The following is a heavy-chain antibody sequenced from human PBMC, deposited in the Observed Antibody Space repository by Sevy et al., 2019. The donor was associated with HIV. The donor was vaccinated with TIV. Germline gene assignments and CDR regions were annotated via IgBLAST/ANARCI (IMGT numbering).Heavy chain of an antibody. J-gene: IGHJ4*02. D-gene: IGHD3-22*01. CDR1: GFTFSNYP. CDR3: ARAALTSGYLYYFDY. V-gene: IGHV3-30*04. Sequence: GGSLRLSCAASGFTFSNYPMHWVRQAPGKGLEWVAVISYDGSTTYYADSLKGRFTISRDTSKSTLYLQVNSLRAVDAAVYYCARAALTSGYLYYFDYWGQGTLVTVSS. CDR2: ISYDGSTT.